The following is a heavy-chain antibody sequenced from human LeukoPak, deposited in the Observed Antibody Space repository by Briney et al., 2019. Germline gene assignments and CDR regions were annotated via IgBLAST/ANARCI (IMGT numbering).Heavy chain of an antibody. CDR2: INHSGST. V-gene: IGHV4-34*01. CDR1: GGSFSGYY. J-gene: IGHJ4*02. CDR3: ARRWAVASGYVDY. Sequence: PSETLSLTCAVYGGSFSGYYWSWIRQPPGKGLEWIGEINHSGSTNYNPSLKSRVTISVDTSKNQFSLKLSSVTAADTAVYYCARRWAVASGYVDYWGQGTLVTVSS. D-gene: IGHD2-15*01.